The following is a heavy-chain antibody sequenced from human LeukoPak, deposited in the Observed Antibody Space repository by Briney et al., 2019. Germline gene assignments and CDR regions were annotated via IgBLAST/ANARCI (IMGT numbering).Heavy chain of an antibody. CDR1: GYTFTNYG. CDR3: ARGTMVRGVTTGVGYRQGDY. D-gene: IGHD3-10*01. J-gene: IGHJ4*02. Sequence: ASVKVSCKAPGYTFTNYGINWVRQATGQGLDWMGWMNPNSGNTGYAQKFQGRVTVTRNTSISTAYMELSSLRSEDTAVYYCARGTMVRGVTTGVGYRQGDYWGQGTLVTVSS. CDR2: MNPNSGNT. V-gene: IGHV1-8*01.